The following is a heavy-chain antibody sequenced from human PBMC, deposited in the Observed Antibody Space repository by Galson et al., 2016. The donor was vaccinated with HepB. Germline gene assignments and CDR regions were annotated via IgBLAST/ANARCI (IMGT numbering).Heavy chain of an antibody. Sequence: SLRLSCAASGFKFSRFAMSWVRQAPEKGPEWVSGVRDNGGTFYADSVKGRFTISRDNSKNTLYLQMNSLRAEDTAIYYCAKEMAEVGKPFFDYWGPETQIIVSS. CDR1: GFKFSRFA. J-gene: IGHJ4*02. CDR3: AKEMAEVGKPFFDY. V-gene: IGHV3-23*01. CDR2: VRDNGGT. D-gene: IGHD5-24*01.